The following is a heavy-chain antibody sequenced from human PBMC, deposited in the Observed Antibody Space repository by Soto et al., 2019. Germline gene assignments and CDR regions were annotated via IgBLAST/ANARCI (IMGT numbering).Heavy chain of an antibody. CDR2: LYSGGIT. V-gene: IGHV3-66*04. D-gene: IGHD3-22*01. CDR1: GGSISSGGYY. Sequence: ETLSPTCTVSGGSISSGGYYWSWIRPHPGQGLEWVSALYSGGITYYAGAVKGSFTVSGSKNSLYFQRDSLRPEDRAFYFCAGQISSSSRYVSWGKETRFTVSS. J-gene: IGHJ5*01. CDR3: AGQISSSSRYVS.